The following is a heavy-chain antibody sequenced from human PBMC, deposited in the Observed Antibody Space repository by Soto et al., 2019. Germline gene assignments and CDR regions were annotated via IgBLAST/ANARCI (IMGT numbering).Heavy chain of an antibody. D-gene: IGHD6-19*01. J-gene: IGHJ4*02. CDR2: IYYTGST. CDR1: GGSISGHY. CDR3: ARGVAGLLDY. V-gene: IGHV4-59*08. Sequence: PSETLSLTCTVSGGSISGHYWNWIRQPPGKGLEWIGYIYYTGSTNYNPSLKSRVTISMDTSKIQFSLKLSSVTAADTAIYFCARGVAGLLDYCGQGSLVTVSS.